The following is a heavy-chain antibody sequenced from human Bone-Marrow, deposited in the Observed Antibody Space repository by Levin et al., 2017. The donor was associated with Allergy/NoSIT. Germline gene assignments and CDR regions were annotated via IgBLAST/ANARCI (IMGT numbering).Heavy chain of an antibody. J-gene: IGHJ6*02. CDR1: GGTFSSYA. CDR2: IIPIFGTA. D-gene: IGHD3-10*01. Sequence: SVKVSCKASGGTFSSYAISWVRQAPGQGLEWMGGIIPIFGTANYAQKFQGRVTITADKSTSTAYMELSSLRSEDTAVYYCARGVTYYYGSGYYYYGMDGWGQGTTVTVSS. CDR3: ARGVTYYYGSGYYYYGMDG. V-gene: IGHV1-69*06.